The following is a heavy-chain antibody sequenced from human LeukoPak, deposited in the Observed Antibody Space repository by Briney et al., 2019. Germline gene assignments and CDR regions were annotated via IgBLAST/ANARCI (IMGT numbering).Heavy chain of an antibody. V-gene: IGHV6-1*01. CDR2: TYYRSKWYN. J-gene: IGHJ4*02. CDR3: ARSRQGCFDY. CDR1: GDSLSSNSAS. Sequence: SQTLSLTCALSGDSLSSNSASWNWIRPSPSRGLEWLGSTYYRSKWYNDYAISVKSRITINPDTSKNQISLQLNSVTPEDTAVYYCARSRQGCFDYWGQGTLVTVSS.